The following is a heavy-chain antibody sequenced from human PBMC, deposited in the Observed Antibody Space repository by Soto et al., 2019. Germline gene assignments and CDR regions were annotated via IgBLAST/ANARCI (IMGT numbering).Heavy chain of an antibody. D-gene: IGHD3-10*01. CDR1: GYTPTELS. J-gene: IGHJ5*02. V-gene: IGHV1-24*01. CDR2: FDPEDGET. CDR3: ATGALAYYGSGSYYNGLTNWFDP. Sequence: ASVKVSCKVSGYTPTELSMHWVRQAPGKGLEWMGGFDPEDGETIYAQKFQGRVTMTEDTSTDTAYMELSSLRSEDTAVYYCATGALAYYGSGSYYNGLTNWFDPWGQGTLVTVSS.